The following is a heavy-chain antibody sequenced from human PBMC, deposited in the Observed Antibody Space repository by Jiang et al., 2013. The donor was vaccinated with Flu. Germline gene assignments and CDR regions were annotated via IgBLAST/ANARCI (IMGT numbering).Heavy chain of an antibody. V-gene: IGHV5-51*01. CDR3: ARLRFSPLYYLDY. Sequence: GAEVKSRGVSEDLLYGFWIQLFHLLDRLGAPDARERPGVDGIIYPGDSDARYSPSFQGRVTISADKSINTAYLQWSSLKASDTAIFYCARLRFSPLYYLDYWGQGTRVTVSS. CDR2: IYPGDSDA. J-gene: IGHJ4*02. D-gene: IGHD3-3*01. CDR1: IQLFHLL.